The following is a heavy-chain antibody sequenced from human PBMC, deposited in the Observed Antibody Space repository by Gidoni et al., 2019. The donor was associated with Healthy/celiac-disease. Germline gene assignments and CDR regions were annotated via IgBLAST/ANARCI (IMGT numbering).Heavy chain of an antibody. J-gene: IGHJ4*02. D-gene: IGHD2-8*02. CDR2: ISSSSSYT. CDR1: GFTFRDYH. CDR3: AGEGKRYCTGGVCYTHY. Sequence: QVQLVESGGGLVKPGGSLRLSCAASGFTFRDYHMSWIRQAPGKGLEWVSYISSSSSYTNYADSVKGRFTISRDNAKNSLYLQMNSLRAEDTAVYYCAGEGKRYCTGGVCYTHYWGQGTLVTVSS. V-gene: IGHV3-11*06.